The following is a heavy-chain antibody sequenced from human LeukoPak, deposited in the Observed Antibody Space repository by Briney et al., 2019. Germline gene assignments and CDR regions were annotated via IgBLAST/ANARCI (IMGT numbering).Heavy chain of an antibody. Sequence: ASMKVSCKVSGYTLTELSMDWVRQAPGKGLEWMGGFDPEDGETIYAQKFQGRVTMTEDTSTDTAYMELSSLRSEDTAVYYCATRMGYNSGWADYWGQGTLVTVSS. D-gene: IGHD6-19*01. J-gene: IGHJ4*02. CDR3: ATRMGYNSGWADY. CDR2: FDPEDGET. V-gene: IGHV1-24*01. CDR1: GYTLTELS.